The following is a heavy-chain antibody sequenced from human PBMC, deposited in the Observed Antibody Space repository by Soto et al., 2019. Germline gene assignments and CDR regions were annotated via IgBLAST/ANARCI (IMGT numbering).Heavy chain of an antibody. D-gene: IGHD6-13*01. CDR1: GDSIIRSSYN. CDR3: ARDSAAAGPTYYYYGMDV. J-gene: IGHJ6*02. CDR2: ITNNGGT. Sequence: PSETLSLTCSVSGDSIIRSSYNWGLIRQSPGEGLEWIASITNNGGTQYNPSLKSRVTIFVDTSKNQFSLKLSSVTAADTAVYYCARDSAAAGPTYYYYGMDVWGQGTTVTVSS. V-gene: IGHV4-39*07.